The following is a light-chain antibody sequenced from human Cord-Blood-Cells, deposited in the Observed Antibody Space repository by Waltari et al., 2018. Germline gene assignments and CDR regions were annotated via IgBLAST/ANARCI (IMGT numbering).Light chain of an antibody. CDR3: CSYAGSYTFV. V-gene: IGLV2-11*01. Sequence: QSALTQPRSVSGSPGQSVTISCTGTSSDVGGDNYVSWYQQHPGKAPTLMIYDVSTRPSGVPDRFSGSKSGNTASLTISGLQAEDEADYYCCSYAGSYTFVFGTGTKVTVL. CDR1: SSDVGGDNY. CDR2: DVS. J-gene: IGLJ1*01.